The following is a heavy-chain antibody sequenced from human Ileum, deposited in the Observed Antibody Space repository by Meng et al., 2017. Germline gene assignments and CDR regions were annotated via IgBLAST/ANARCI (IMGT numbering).Heavy chain of an antibody. J-gene: IGHJ4*02. CDR1: VYSISTYNW. D-gene: IGHD3-22*01. CDR3: ATSGDNSGFYLGY. Sequence: HVPLSESGPGLVKLSGTLVLPCAVSVYSISTYNWWTWVRQSAEKVLEWIWEIYYSGRTNYNPTLTSRVTMSVDKSKKQISLNLSSVTAADTAVYYCATSGDNSGFYLGYWGPGILVTVSS. V-gene: IGHV4-4*02. CDR2: IYYSGRT.